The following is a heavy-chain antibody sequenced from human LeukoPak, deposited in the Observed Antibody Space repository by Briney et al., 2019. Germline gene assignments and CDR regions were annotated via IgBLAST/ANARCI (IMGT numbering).Heavy chain of an antibody. J-gene: IGHJ4*02. Sequence: RGSLRLSCAASGFTFSSYVMSWVRQAPGKGLEWVSAISGSGGSTYYADSVKGRLTISRDNSKNTLYLQMNSLRAEDTAVYYCAKGPPGSGYYYFDYWGQGTLVTVSS. CDR2: ISGSGGST. CDR3: AKGPPGSGYYYFDY. CDR1: GFTFSSYV. D-gene: IGHD3-3*01. V-gene: IGHV3-23*01.